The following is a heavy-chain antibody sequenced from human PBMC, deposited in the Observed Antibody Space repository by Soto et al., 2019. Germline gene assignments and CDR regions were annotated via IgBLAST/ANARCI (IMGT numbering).Heavy chain of an antibody. CDR3: ASWRSAGTRF. V-gene: IGHV3-48*01. CDR2: ISSSSSTI. D-gene: IGHD6-13*01. Sequence: EVQLVESGGGLVQPGGSLRLSCAASGFTFSSYSMNWVRQAPGKGLEWVSYISSSSSTIYYADSVKGRFTISRDNAKNSLYRQMNRLTAEDTAVYYCASWRSAGTRFWGQGCLVSVSS. J-gene: IGHJ4*02. CDR1: GFTFSSYS.